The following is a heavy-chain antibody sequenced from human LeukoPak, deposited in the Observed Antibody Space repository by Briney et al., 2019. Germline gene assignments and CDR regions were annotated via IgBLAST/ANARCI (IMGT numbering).Heavy chain of an antibody. CDR3: ARARDDQQWLVEFAFDI. D-gene: IGHD6-19*01. Sequence: ASVKVSCKASGYTFTGYYMHWVRPAPGQGLEWMGWINPNSGGTNYAQKFQGRVTMTRDTSISTAYMELSRLRSDDTAVYYCARARDDQQWLVEFAFDIWGQGTMVTVSS. CDR1: GYTFTGYY. CDR2: INPNSGGT. V-gene: IGHV1-2*02. J-gene: IGHJ3*02.